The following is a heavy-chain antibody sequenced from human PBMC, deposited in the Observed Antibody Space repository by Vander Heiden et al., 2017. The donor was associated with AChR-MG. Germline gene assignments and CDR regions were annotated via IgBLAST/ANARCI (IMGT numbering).Heavy chain of an antibody. CDR1: GFTFSSSG. V-gene: IGHV3-33*01. CDR2: IWYDGSNK. D-gene: IGHD6-13*01. J-gene: IGHJ4*02. CDR3: ARNIAAAGTWDY. Sequence: QVQLVESGGGVVQPGRSLRLSCAASGFTFSSSGMHWVRQAPGKGLEWVAVIWYDGSNKYYADSVKGRFTISRDNSKKTLYLQMNSLRAEDTAVYYCARNIAAAGTWDYWGQGTLVTVSS.